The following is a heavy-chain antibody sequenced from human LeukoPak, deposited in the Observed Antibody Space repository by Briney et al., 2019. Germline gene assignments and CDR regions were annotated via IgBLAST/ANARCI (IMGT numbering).Heavy chain of an antibody. CDR1: HYSITSGYY. J-gene: IGHJ4*02. Sequence: SETLSLTCSVSHYSITSGYYWGWIRQPPGKGLEWIGNIYHSGSTFYNPSLKSRVTISVDASKNQFSLKLSSVTAADTAVYYCARAEATVTTYYFDYWGQGTLVTVSS. V-gene: IGHV4-38-2*02. D-gene: IGHD4-17*01. CDR3: ARAEATVTTYYFDY. CDR2: IYHSGST.